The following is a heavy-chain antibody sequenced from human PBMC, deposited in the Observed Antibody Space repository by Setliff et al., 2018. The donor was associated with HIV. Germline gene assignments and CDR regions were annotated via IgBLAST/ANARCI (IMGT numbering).Heavy chain of an antibody. Sequence: GESLKISCKASGYNFMKYWIGWVRQVPGKGLECMGIIYPGDSDTRYSPSFQGQVTISADKSISTAYLRWSSLKASDTAMYYCATSDYGGNSGHFQHWGQGTLVTVSS. D-gene: IGHD4-17*01. CDR2: IYPGDSDT. CDR1: GYNFMKYW. V-gene: IGHV5-51*01. J-gene: IGHJ1*01. CDR3: ATSDYGGNSGHFQH.